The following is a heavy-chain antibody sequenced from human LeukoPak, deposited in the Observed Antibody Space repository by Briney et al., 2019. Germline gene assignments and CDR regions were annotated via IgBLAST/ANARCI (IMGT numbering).Heavy chain of an antibody. CDR2: MNPNSGNT. J-gene: IGHJ6*03. CDR3: ASGQWELFPRSGYYYMDV. Sequence: ASVKVSCKASGYTFTSYDINWVRQATGQGLGWMGWMNPNSGNTGYAQKFQGRVTITRNTSISTAYMELSSLRSEDTAVYYCASGQWELFPRSGYYYMDVWGKGTTVTVSS. D-gene: IGHD1-26*01. V-gene: IGHV1-8*03. CDR1: GYTFTSYD.